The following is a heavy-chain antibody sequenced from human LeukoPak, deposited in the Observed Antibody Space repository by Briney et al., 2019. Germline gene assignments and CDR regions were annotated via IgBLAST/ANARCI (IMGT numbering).Heavy chain of an antibody. CDR1: GFTFTTYW. Sequence: GGSLRLSCAASGFTFTTYWMMRVRQAPGKGLEWVAKIKQDGSEEYYVDSVRGRFTISRDNAKNSVYLQMNSLRAEDTAVYYCATRNNGCPYHWGQGTLVTVSS. D-gene: IGHD5-24*01. V-gene: IGHV3-7*01. CDR2: IKQDGSEE. J-gene: IGHJ4*02. CDR3: ATRNNGCPYH.